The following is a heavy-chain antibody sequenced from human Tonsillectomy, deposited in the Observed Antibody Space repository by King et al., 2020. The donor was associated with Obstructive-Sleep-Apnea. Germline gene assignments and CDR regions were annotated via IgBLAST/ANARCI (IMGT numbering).Heavy chain of an antibody. Sequence: QLVQSGAEVKKPGASVKVSCKASGYTFTNYDINWVRQATGQGLEWMGWMNPNSGNTGYAQKFQGRVTMTWNTSISTAYMELSSLRSEDTAVYYCASGDWSAAGKGNDYWGQGTLVTVSS. CDR1: GYTFTNYD. CDR2: MNPNSGNT. J-gene: IGHJ4*02. V-gene: IGHV1-8*01. CDR3: ASGDWSAAGKGNDY. D-gene: IGHD6-13*01.